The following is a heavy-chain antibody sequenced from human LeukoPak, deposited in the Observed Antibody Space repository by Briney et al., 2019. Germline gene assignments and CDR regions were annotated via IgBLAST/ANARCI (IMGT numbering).Heavy chain of an antibody. CDR2: INHSGST. D-gene: IGHD1-1*01. J-gene: IGHJ5*02. V-gene: IGHV4-34*01. CDR1: GGSFSGYY. Sequence: SETLSLTCAVYGGSFSGYYWSWIRQPPGKGLEWIGEINHSGSTNYNPSLKSRVTISVDTSKNQFSLKLSTVTAADTAVYYCARGALERRGTFFDPWGQGTLVTVSS. CDR3: ARGALERRGTFFDP.